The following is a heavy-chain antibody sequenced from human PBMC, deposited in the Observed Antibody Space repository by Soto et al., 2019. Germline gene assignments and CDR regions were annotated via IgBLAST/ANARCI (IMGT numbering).Heavy chain of an antibody. Sequence: GSLRLSSAASGFTFSRFELHWVRQAPGKGLEWISYISSSGSTAYYASSVEGRFTISRDNATNSVDLQMDSLRAEDTALYYCTRGAWCPYLSFSWGQGSRATASS. CDR1: GFTFSRFE. V-gene: IGHV3-48*03. D-gene: IGHD2-15*01. CDR2: ISSSGSTA. J-gene: IGHJ5*02. CDR3: TRGAWCPYLSFS.